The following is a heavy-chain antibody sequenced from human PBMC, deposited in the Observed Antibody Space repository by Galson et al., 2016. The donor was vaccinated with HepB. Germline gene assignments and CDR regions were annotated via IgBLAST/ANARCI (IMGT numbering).Heavy chain of an antibody. D-gene: IGHD2/OR15-2a*01. V-gene: IGHV1-2*02. J-gene: IGHJ6*02. Sequence: SLKVSCKASGYSFTAYYMHWVRQAPGQGLEWIGCINPNSDDSYSAKTFQGRVTMTGDASINPPYMELSSLRSDDTAVHYCAKDRNIFGSFTGMDVWGQGTTVTVSS. CDR1: GYSFTAYY. CDR2: INPNSDDS. CDR3: AKDRNIFGSFTGMDV.